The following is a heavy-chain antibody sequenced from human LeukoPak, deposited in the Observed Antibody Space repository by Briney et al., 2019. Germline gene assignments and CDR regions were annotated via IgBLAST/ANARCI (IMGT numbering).Heavy chain of an antibody. CDR2: IWYDGSNK. D-gene: IGHD3-3*01. J-gene: IGHJ4*02. V-gene: IGHV3-33*01. CDR3: ARDQGSITIFGVVINSALDY. CDR1: GFTFSSYG. Sequence: PGRSLRLSCAASGFTFSSYGMHWVRQAPGKGLEWVAVIWYDGSNKYYADSVKGRFTISRDNSKNTLYLQMNSLRAEDTAVYYCARDQGSITIFGVVINSALDYWGQGTLVTVSS.